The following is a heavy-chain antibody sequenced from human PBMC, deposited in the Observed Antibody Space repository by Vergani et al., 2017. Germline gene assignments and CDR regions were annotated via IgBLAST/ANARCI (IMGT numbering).Heavy chain of an antibody. J-gene: IGHJ4*02. V-gene: IGHV3-30*02. CDR3: AKDLDDILTGPFDY. CDR1: GFTFSSYG. D-gene: IGHD3-9*01. CDR2: IRYDGSNK. Sequence: QVQLVESGGGVVQPGESLRLSCAASGFTFSSYGMHWVRQAPGKGLEWVAFIRYDGSNKYYADSVKGRFTISRDNSKNTLYLQMNSLRAEDTAVYYCAKDLDDILTGPFDYWGQGTLVTVSS.